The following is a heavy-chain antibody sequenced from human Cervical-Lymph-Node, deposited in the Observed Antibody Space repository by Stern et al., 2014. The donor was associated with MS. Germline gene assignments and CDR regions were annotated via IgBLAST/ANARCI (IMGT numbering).Heavy chain of an antibody. CDR2: INPKSGGT. D-gene: IGHD6-6*01. CDR3: TRALRIADRPSPGGHWFDP. J-gene: IGHJ5*02. CDR1: GYIFTDYY. Sequence: QVQLVQSGAEVEKPGASVKVSCKASGYIFTDYYLHWVRQAPGQGLEWMGRINPKSGGTSYAQSFQGRVTVTRDTSITTAYMDLSRLTSDDTAVYYCTRALRIADRPSPGGHWFDPWGQGTLVIVSS. V-gene: IGHV1-2*02.